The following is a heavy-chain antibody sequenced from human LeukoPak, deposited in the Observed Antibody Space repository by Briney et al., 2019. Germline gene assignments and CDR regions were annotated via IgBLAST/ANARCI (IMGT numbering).Heavy chain of an antibody. V-gene: IGHV4-61*02. D-gene: IGHD2-8*01. CDR1: GGSISSGGYS. CDR3: ARGLYCTNGVCKGDNWFDP. CDR2: IYTSGST. Sequence: SETLSLTCAVSGGSISSGGYSWSWIRQPAGRGLEWIGRIYTSGSTNYNPSLKSRVTMSVDTSKNQFSLKLSSVTAADTAVYYCARGLYCTNGVCKGDNWFDPWGQGTLVTVSS. J-gene: IGHJ5*02.